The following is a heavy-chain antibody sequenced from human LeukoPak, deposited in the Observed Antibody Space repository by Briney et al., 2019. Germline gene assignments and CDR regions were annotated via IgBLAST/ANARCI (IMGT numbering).Heavy chain of an antibody. CDR2: ISGSGGST. CDR3: AKAPQTDDITMIVVVINGFDY. CDR1: GFTFXSYA. V-gene: IGHV3-23*01. Sequence: GSLRLSCAXSGFTFXSYAMSWVRQAPGKGLEWVSAISGSGGSTYYADSVKGRFTISRDHSKNTLYLQMNSLRAEDTAVYYCAKAPQTDDITMIVVVINGFDYWGQGTLVTVSS. J-gene: IGHJ4*02. D-gene: IGHD3-22*01.